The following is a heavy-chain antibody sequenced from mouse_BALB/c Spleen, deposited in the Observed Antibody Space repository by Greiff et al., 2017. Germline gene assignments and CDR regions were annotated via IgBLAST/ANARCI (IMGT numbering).Heavy chain of an antibody. V-gene: IGHV14-3*02. J-gene: IGHJ2*01. Sequence: VQLQQSGAELVKPGASVKLSCTASGFNIKDTYMHWVKQRPEQGLEWIGRIDPANGNTKYDPKFQGKATITADTSSNTAYLQLSSLTSEDTAVYYCVHGNAYYFDYWGQGTTLTVSS. CDR1: GFNIKDTY. CDR3: VHGNAYYFDY. D-gene: IGHD2-1*01. CDR2: IDPANGNT.